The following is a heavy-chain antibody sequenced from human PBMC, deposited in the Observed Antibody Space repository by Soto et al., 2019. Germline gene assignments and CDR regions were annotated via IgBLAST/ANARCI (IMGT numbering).Heavy chain of an antibody. CDR2: IYHSGST. J-gene: IGHJ3*02. V-gene: IGHV4-30-2*01. Sequence: QLQLQESGSGLVKPSQTLSLTCTVSGGSISSGDYSWSWIRQPPGKGLEWIGYIYHSGSTYYNPSLQTRVTISVDRSKNQFSLRLSSVTAADTAIYYCAKAYSSSWPNAFDIWGQGTMVTVSS. CDR3: AKAYSSSWPNAFDI. CDR1: GGSISSGDYS. D-gene: IGHD6-13*01.